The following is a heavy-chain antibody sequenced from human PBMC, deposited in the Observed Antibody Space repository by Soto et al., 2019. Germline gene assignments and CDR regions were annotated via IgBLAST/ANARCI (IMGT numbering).Heavy chain of an antibody. J-gene: IGHJ6*02. CDR3: ARDRWEFQLFYYGLDV. Sequence: GGSLRLSCAASGSTFSNYGMHWVRQAPGKGLEWVAIIWYDGSNDYYVDSVKGRFTISRDNSKNTLSLQMNSLRAEDTAVYYCARDRWEFQLFYYGLDVWGQGTTVTVSS. V-gene: IGHV3-33*01. D-gene: IGHD1-26*01. CDR2: IWYDGSND. CDR1: GSTFSNYG.